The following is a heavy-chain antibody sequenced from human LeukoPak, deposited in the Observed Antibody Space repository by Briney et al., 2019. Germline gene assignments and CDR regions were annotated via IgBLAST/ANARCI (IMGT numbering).Heavy chain of an antibody. D-gene: IGHD3-16*01. V-gene: IGHV1-69*04. Sequence: ASVKVSCKASGGTFSSYAISWVRQAPGQGLEWMGRIIPILGIANYAQKFQGRVTITADKSTSTAYMELSSLRSEDTAVYYCARLGVSITFGGVPSDYWGQGTLVTVSS. CDR3: ARLGVSITFGGVPSDY. CDR2: IIPILGIA. CDR1: GGTFSSYA. J-gene: IGHJ4*02.